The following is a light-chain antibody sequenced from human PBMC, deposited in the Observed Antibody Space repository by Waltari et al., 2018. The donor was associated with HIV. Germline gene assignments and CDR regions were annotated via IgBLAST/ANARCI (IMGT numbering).Light chain of an antibody. CDR3: GSWDSSLNAMV. Sequence: QSVLTQPPSVSAAPGERVSISCSGKRSNIGDNYVSWYQHVPGTAPKVLIYDNDKRPSGIPGRFSASKSGTSATLAISGLQTGDETDYYCGSWDSSLNAMVFGGGTRLTVL. CDR2: DND. J-gene: IGLJ2*01. CDR1: RSNIGDNY. V-gene: IGLV1-51*01.